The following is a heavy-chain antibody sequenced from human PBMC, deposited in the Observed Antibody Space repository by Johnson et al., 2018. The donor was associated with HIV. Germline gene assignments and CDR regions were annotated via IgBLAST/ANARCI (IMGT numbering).Heavy chain of an antibody. D-gene: IGHD1-26*01. J-gene: IGHJ3*01. V-gene: IGHV3-20*04. CDR3: ARELVGSSMAGAFDL. Sequence: VQLVESGGGVVRPGGSLRLACAASGFTFDDYGMNWVRQAPGKGLEWVSGINWNGGSTGYADSVKGRFTISRDNATNSLYLQMNSLRAEDTAVYYCARELVGSSMAGAFDLWGRGTMVTVSS. CDR1: GFTFDDYG. CDR2: INWNGGST.